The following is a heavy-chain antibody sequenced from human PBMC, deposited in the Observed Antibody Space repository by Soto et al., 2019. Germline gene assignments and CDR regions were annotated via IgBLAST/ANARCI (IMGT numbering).Heavy chain of an antibody. J-gene: IGHJ4*02. Sequence: ASVKVSCKVSGYTLTELSMHWVRQAPGKGLEWMGGFDPEDGETIYAQKFQGRVTMTEDTSTDTAYMELSSLRSEDTAVYYCATVPPDIVVVVAAPQLLHWGQGTLVTVSS. V-gene: IGHV1-24*01. CDR1: GYTLTELS. CDR3: ATVPPDIVVVVAAPQLLH. D-gene: IGHD2-15*01. CDR2: FDPEDGET.